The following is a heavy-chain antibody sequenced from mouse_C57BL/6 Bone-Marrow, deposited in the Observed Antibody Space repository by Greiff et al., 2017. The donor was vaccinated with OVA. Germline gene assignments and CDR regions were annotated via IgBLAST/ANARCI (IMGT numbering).Heavy chain of an antibody. D-gene: IGHD2-5*01. CDR2: ISDGGSYT. Sequence: EVTVVESGGGLVKPGGSLKLSCAASGFTFSSYAMSWVRQTPEKRLEWVATISDGGSYTYYPDNVKGRFTISRDNAKNNLYLQMSHPKSEDTAMYYCARDTPLYYSKDYWGQGTTLTVSS. V-gene: IGHV5-4*01. J-gene: IGHJ2*01. CDR3: ARDTPLYYSKDY. CDR1: GFTFSSYA.